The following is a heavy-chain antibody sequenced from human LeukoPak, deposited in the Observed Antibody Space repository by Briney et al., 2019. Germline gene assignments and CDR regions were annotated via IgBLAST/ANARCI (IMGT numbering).Heavy chain of an antibody. J-gene: IGHJ3*02. CDR1: GFTISNCW. Sequence: GGSLRLSCAGYGFTISNCWVSWVRQAPGKGLEWVANIKEDGSEKNYVDSMKGRFTVSGDNAKNSLYLQMNSLRAEDTAVYYCALGYAGGGDAFDMWGQGTMVTVSS. D-gene: IGHD5-12*01. CDR2: IKEDGSEK. V-gene: IGHV3-7*01. CDR3: ALGYAGGGDAFDM.